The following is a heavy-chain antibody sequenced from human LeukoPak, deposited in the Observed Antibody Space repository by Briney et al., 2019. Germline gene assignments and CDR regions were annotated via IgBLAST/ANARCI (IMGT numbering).Heavy chain of an antibody. J-gene: IGHJ4*02. Sequence: GGSLRLSCAASGFTVSSNYMSWVRQAPGKGLEWVSVIYSGGSTYYADSVKGRFTISRDNSKNTLYLQMNSLRAEDTAVCYCAGGPYGSGSYWVDYWGQGTLVTVSS. CDR3: AGGPYGSGSYWVDY. V-gene: IGHV3-53*01. CDR1: GFTVSSNY. D-gene: IGHD3-10*01. CDR2: IYSGGST.